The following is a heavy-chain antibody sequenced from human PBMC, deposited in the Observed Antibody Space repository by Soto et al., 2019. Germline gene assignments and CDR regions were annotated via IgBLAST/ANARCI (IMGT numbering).Heavy chain of an antibody. J-gene: IGHJ4*02. CDR3: ARDKLTGLFEF. CDR1: GGSISSGGYS. Sequence: PSETLSLTCAVSGGSISSGGYSWTWIRQPPETGLEWIGEINHSGSTNYNPSLKSRVTISVGTSKNQFSLKLTSVTAADTAVYYCARDKLTGLFEFRGQGTLVTVSS. D-gene: IGHD2-8*02. CDR2: INHSGST. V-gene: IGHV4-34*01.